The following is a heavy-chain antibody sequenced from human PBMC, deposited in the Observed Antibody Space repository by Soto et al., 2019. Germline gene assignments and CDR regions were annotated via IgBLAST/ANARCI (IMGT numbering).Heavy chain of an antibody. CDR2: ITNGGTTI. Sequence: DVQLVESGGGLVQPGGSLRLCCAASGFTFSSYSMNWVRQAPGKGLEWISYITNGGTTIYYADSVKGRFTISRDNAKNSLYLHMNSLSDDDTAVYYCATPVVRFLEWPTDYWGQGTLVTVSS. CDR1: GFTFSSYS. V-gene: IGHV3-48*02. J-gene: IGHJ4*02. CDR3: ATPVVRFLEWPTDY. D-gene: IGHD3-3*01.